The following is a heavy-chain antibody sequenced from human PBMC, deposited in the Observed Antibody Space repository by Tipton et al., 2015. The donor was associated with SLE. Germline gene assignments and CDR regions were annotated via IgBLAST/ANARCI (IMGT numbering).Heavy chain of an antibody. J-gene: IGHJ4*02. CDR2: IYHSGST. V-gene: IGHV4-38-2*02. CDR3: ASVPY. CDR1: GYSISSGYY. Sequence: TLSLTCTVSGYSISSGYYWGWIRQPPGKGLGWIGSIYHSGSTYYNPSLKSRVTISVDTSKNHFSLKLSSVTAADTAVYYCASVPYWGQGTLVTVSS.